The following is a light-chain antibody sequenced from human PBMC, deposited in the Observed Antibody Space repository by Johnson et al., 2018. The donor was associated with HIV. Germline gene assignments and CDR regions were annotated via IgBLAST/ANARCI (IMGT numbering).Light chain of an antibody. J-gene: IGLJ1*01. CDR1: SSNIGNNY. CDR2: ENN. Sequence: QSVLTQPPSVSAAPGQKVTISCSGSSSNIGNNYVSWYQQLPGTAPKLLIYENNKRPSGIPDRFSGSKSGTSATLGITGLQTGDEAEYYCGTWDSSLSAHVCGTGTKVSVL. CDR3: GTWDSSLSAHV. V-gene: IGLV1-51*02.